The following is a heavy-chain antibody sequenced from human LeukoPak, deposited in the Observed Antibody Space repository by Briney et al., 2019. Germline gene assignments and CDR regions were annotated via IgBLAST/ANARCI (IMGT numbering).Heavy chain of an antibody. Sequence: GGSLRLSCAASGFTFSSYAMHWVRQAPGKGLEWVAVISYDGSNKYYADSVKGRFTISRDNSKNTLYLQMNSLRAEDTAVYYCAREGQLAGGYYFDYWGQGTLVTVSS. D-gene: IGHD6-6*01. CDR3: AREGQLAGGYYFDY. CDR2: ISYDGSNK. V-gene: IGHV3-30*01. CDR1: GFTFSSYA. J-gene: IGHJ4*02.